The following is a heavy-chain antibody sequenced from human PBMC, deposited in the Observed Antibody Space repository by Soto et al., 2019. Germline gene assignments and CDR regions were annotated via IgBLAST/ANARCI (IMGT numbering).Heavy chain of an antibody. J-gene: IGHJ5*02. CDR3: ARARSGAARGLSWFDP. Sequence: EVQLVESGGGLVQPGGSLRLSCAASGFTFSSYWMHWVRQAPGKGLVWVSRINSDGSSTSYADSVKGRFTISRDNAKNTLYLQMNSLRAEDTAVYYCARARSGAARGLSWFDPWGQGTLVTVSP. V-gene: IGHV3-74*01. CDR1: GFTFSSYW. D-gene: IGHD6-6*01. CDR2: INSDGSST.